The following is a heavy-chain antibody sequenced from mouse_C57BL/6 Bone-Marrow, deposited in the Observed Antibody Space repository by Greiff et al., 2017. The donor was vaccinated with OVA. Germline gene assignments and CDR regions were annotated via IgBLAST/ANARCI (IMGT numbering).Heavy chain of an antibody. D-gene: IGHD2-5*01. J-gene: IGHJ1*03. CDR3: ARDYYSNYAYFDV. Sequence: QVQLKESGAELVRPGTSVKMSCKASGYTFTNYWIGWAKQRPGHGLEWIGDIYPGGGYTNYNEKFKGKATLTADKSSSTAYMQFSSLTSEDSAIYYCARDYYSNYAYFDVWGTGTTVTVSS. CDR1: GYTFTNYW. CDR2: IYPGGGYT. V-gene: IGHV1-63*01.